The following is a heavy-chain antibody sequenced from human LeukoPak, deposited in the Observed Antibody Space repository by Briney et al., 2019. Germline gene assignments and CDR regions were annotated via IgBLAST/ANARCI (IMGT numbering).Heavy chain of an antibody. CDR1: RFTFSGYT. J-gene: IGHJ4*02. CDR3: ARDKSSQRPYFLDY. CDR2: ISSDGRDT. V-gene: IGHV3-30*04. D-gene: IGHD3-9*01. Sequence: GRSLSLPCAVSRFTFSGYTMHWVRQAPGKGLEWLALISSDGRDTFYADSVKGRFTISRDNSKNTLYLQIDSLRVDDTAVYYCARDKSSQRPYFLDYWGQGTPVTVSS.